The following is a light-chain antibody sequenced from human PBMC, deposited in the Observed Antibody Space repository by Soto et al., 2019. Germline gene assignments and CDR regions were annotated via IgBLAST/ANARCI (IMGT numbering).Light chain of an antibody. CDR1: SSDVGGYDY. J-gene: IGLJ2*01. CDR3: SSYASGNSQV. Sequence: QSALTQPASVSGSPGQSITVSCIRTSSDVGGYDYVSWYQQHPDKAPKVMIHDVSNRPSGVSNRFSGSKSGNTASLTVSGLQAEDESYYYCSSYASGNSQVVGGGTKLAVL. CDR2: DVS. V-gene: IGLV2-14*03.